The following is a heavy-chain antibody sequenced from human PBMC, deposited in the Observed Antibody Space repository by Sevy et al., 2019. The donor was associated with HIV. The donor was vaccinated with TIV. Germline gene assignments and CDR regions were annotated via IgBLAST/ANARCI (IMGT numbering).Heavy chain of an antibody. V-gene: IGHV3-53*01. Sequence: GGSLRLSCAASGFTVSSNYMTWVRQAPGKGLEWVSVIYSGGNTYYADSVKGRFTISRDNSKNTLYLQMNSLRAEDTAVYYCARDRRGYCSSTGCYPCGMDVWGQGTTVTVSS. CDR2: IYSGGNT. D-gene: IGHD2-2*01. CDR1: GFTVSSNY. J-gene: IGHJ6*02. CDR3: ARDRRGYCSSTGCYPCGMDV.